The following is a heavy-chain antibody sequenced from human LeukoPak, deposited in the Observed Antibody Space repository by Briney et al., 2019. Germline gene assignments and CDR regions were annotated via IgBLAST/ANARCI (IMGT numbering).Heavy chain of an antibody. CDR2: ISAYNGNT. V-gene: IGHV1-18*01. Sequence: GASVKVSCKASGYTFTSYGISWVRQAPGQGLEWMGWISAYNGNTNYAQKLQGRVTMTTDTSTSTACMELRSLRSDDTAVYYCARDGQALAAAGTTFFDYWGRGTLVTVSS. J-gene: IGHJ4*02. D-gene: IGHD6-13*01. CDR3: ARDGQALAAAGTTFFDY. CDR1: GYTFTSYG.